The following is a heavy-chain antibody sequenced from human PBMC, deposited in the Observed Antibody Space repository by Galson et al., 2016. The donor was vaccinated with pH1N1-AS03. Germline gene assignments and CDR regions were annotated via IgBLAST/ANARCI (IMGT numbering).Heavy chain of an antibody. CDR1: GFSLSTSGMC. J-gene: IGHJ5*02. Sequence: PALVKPTQTLTLTCTFSGFSLSTSGMCVSWIRQPPGKALEWLARIDWNDNKYYSTSLKTRLTISKDTSKNQVFLTMNNMYPVATTTYYCARFHYGDYSGWFDPWGQGTLVTVSS. CDR2: IDWNDNK. V-gene: IGHV2-70*11. CDR3: ARFHYGDYSGWFDP. D-gene: IGHD4-17*01.